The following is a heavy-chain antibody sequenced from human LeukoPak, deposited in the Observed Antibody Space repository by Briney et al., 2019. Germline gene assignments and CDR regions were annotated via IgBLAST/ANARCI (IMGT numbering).Heavy chain of an antibody. V-gene: IGHV4-59*01. CDR2: IYYSGST. CDR1: GRSISSFY. Sequence: SETLSLTCIVSGRSISSFYWSCIRQPPGKGLEWIGYIYYSGSTNYNPSLKRRVTISVDTSKNQYSLKLSYVTAADTAVYFCARESAWGNFDYWGQGTLVTVSS. D-gene: IGHD7-27*01. J-gene: IGHJ4*02. CDR3: ARESAWGNFDY.